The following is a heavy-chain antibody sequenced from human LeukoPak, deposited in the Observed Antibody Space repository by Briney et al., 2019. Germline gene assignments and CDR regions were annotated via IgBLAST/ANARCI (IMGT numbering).Heavy chain of an antibody. V-gene: IGHV1-69*04. Sequence: GSSVKVSCKASGGTFSSPGISWARQAPGQGLEWMGRVIPILEIANYAQKFQGRITITADKSSTTAYMELSSLGSEDTAMYYCARAHYYYGSGGDPSYFDYWGQGTLVTVSS. J-gene: IGHJ4*02. CDR3: ARAHYYYGSGGDPSYFDY. CDR2: VIPILEIA. D-gene: IGHD3-10*01. CDR1: GGTFSSPG.